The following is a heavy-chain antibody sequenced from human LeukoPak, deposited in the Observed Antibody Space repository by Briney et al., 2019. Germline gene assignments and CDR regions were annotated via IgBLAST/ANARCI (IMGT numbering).Heavy chain of an antibody. D-gene: IGHD5-12*01. CDR3: AKDPLIDPTIFDY. V-gene: IGHV3-23*01. CDR2: ISGSGGST. CDR1: GSTFSSYA. J-gene: IGHJ4*02. Sequence: PGGSLRLSCAASGSTFSSYAMSWVRQAPGKGLEWVSAISGSGGSTYYADSVKGRFTISRDNSKNTLYLQMNSLRAEDTAVYYCAKDPLIDPTIFDYWGQGTLVTVSS.